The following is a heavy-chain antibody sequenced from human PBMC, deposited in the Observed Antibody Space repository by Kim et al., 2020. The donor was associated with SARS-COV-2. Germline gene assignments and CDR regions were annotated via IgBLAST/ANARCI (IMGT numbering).Heavy chain of an antibody. J-gene: IGHJ4*02. V-gene: IGHV3-30-3*01. CDR3: ARDALTRYQDPGGYYN. D-gene: IGHD2-21*02. CDR1: GFTFSSYS. Sequence: GGSLRLSCAASGFTFSSYSMHWVRQAPGKGLEWVTFISYDGTAKYYADSVKGRFTISRDNSKNRLYLEMNNLRPEDTAVYYSARDALTRYQDPGGYYNWGQGTLVTVSS. CDR2: ISYDGTAK.